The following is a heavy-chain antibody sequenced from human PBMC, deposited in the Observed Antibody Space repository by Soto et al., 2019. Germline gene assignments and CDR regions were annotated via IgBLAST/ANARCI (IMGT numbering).Heavy chain of an antibody. D-gene: IGHD3-10*01. V-gene: IGHV4-61*01. CDR3: AREPGGYGSGIHDAFDI. CDR2: IYYSGST. J-gene: IGHJ3*02. Sequence: PSETLSLTCPVSGGSVSSGSYYWSWIRQPPGKGLEWTGHIYYSGSTNYNPSLKSRVTISVDTSKNQFSLKLSSVTAADTAVYYCAREPGGYGSGIHDAFDIWGQGTMVTVSS. CDR1: GGSVSSGSYY.